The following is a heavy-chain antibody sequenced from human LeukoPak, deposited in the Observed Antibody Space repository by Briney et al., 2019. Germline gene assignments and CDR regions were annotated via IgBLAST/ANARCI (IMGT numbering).Heavy chain of an antibody. CDR3: ARQSYYYGSGSPY. CDR2: INHSGST. Sequence: SETLSLTCAVYGGSFSGYYWSWIRQPPGKGLEWIGEINHSGSTNYNPSLKSRVTISVDTSKNQFSLKLSSVTAADTAVYYCARQSYYYGSGSPYWGQGTLVTVSS. CDR1: GGSFSGYY. J-gene: IGHJ4*02. D-gene: IGHD3-10*01. V-gene: IGHV4-34*01.